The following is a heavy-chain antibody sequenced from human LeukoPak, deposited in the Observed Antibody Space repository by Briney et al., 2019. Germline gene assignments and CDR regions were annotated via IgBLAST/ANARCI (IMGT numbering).Heavy chain of an antibody. V-gene: IGHV4-59*08. CDR1: GGSISGYY. CDR2: IYYSGST. CDR3: ARRVISSNASFGY. Sequence: SETLSLTCTVSGGSISGYYWSWIRQPPGKGLEWVGYIYYSGSTNYNPSLKSRVTISVDTSKNQFSLKLSSVTAADAAVYYCARRVISSNASFGYWGQGTLVTVSS. D-gene: IGHD2-21*01. J-gene: IGHJ4*02.